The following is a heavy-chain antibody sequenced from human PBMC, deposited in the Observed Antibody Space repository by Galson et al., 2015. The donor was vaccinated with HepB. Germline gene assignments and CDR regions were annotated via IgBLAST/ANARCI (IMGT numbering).Heavy chain of an antibody. CDR2: ISYDGSNK. CDR3: ARDRKTYSSSWYEGDAFDI. V-gene: IGHV3-30*04. D-gene: IGHD6-13*01. Sequence: SLRLSCAASGFTFSSYAMHWVRQAPGKGLEWVAVISYDGSNKYYADSVKGRFTISRDNSKNTLYLQMNSLRAEDTAVYYCARDRKTYSSSWYEGDAFDIWGQGTMVTVSS. J-gene: IGHJ3*02. CDR1: GFTFSSYA.